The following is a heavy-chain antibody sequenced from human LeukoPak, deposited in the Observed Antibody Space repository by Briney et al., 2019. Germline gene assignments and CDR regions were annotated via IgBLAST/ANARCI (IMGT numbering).Heavy chain of an antibody. D-gene: IGHD3-10*01. CDR2: IYHSGST. Sequence: ETLSLTCAVSGYSISSGYYWGWIRQPPGKGLEWIGSIYHSGSTYYNPSLKSRVIISVDTSKNQFSLKLSSVTAADTAVYYCARCGELDNNWFDPWGQGTLVTVSS. CDR3: ARCGELDNNWFDP. CDR1: GYSISSGYY. V-gene: IGHV4-38-2*01. J-gene: IGHJ5*02.